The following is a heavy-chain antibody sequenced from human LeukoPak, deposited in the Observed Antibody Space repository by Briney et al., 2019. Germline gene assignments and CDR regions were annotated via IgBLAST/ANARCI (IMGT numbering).Heavy chain of an antibody. CDR1: NYTFTDYD. Sequence: ASVNVSCKASNYTFTDYDITWVRQAPGQGLEWMGGVSKYSGNADYAPKFQGRDSMTTDTSTRTAYMELRSLRPDDTAVYFCAREDDRSFGAYDCWGQGTMVTVSS. D-gene: IGHD4-17*01. V-gene: IGHV1-18*01. CDR3: AREDDRSFGAYDC. CDR2: VSKYSGNA. J-gene: IGHJ4*02.